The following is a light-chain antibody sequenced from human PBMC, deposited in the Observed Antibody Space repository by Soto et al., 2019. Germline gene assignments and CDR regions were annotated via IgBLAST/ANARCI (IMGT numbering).Light chain of an antibody. CDR2: EVS. CDR1: SSDVGGYNY. J-gene: IGLJ1*01. Sequence: QSALTQPASVSGSPGQSITISCTGTSSDVGGYNYVSWYQQHPGKAPKLMIYEVSNRPSGVSNRFSGSKSGNTASLTISGLPAEDEADYYCSSYISSSTYVFGTGTKLTVL. CDR3: SSYISSSTYV. V-gene: IGLV2-14*01.